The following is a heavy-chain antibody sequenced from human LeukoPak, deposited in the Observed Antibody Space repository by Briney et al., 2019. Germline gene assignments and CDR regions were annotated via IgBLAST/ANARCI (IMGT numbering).Heavy chain of an antibody. CDR3: ARRAGGYSHPYDY. J-gene: IGHJ4*02. D-gene: IGHD4-23*01. V-gene: IGHV3-23*01. CDR2: ISDSGDST. CDR1: GFTFSSYA. Sequence: PGGSLRLSCAASGFTFSSYAMSWVRQAPGKGLEWVSAISDSGDSTNYADSVKGRFTISRDNSKNTLYLQMNSLRAEDTAVYYCARRAGGYSHPYDYWGQGILVTVSS.